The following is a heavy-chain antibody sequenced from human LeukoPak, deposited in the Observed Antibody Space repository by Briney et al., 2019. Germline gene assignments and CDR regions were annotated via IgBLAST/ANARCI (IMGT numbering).Heavy chain of an antibody. CDR2: ISSSSSYI. CDR1: GFTFDDYG. Sequence: GGSLRLSCAASGFTFDDYGMSWVRQAPGKGLEWVSSISSSSSYIYYADSVKGRFTISRDNAKNSLYLQMNSLGPEDTAVYYCARDPYSGNYGNYYYYYMDVWGKGTTVTVSS. J-gene: IGHJ6*03. V-gene: IGHV3-21*01. CDR3: ARDPYSGNYGNYYYYYMDV. D-gene: IGHD1-26*01.